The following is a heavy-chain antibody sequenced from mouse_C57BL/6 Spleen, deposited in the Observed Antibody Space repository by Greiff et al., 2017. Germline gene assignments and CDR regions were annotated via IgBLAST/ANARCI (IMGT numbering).Heavy chain of an antibody. V-gene: IGHV3-6*01. CDR2: ISYDGSN. CDR1: GYSITSGYY. CDR3: AREYDGYYFDY. Sequence: VQLKQSGPGLVKPSQSLSLTCSVTGYSITSGYYWNWIRQFPGNKLEWMGYISYDGSNNYNPSLKNRISITRDTSKNQFFLKLNSVTTEDTATYYCAREYDGYYFDYWGQGTTLTVSS. D-gene: IGHD2-3*01. J-gene: IGHJ2*01.